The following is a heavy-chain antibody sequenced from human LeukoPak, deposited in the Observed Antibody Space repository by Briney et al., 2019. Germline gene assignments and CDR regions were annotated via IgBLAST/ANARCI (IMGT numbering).Heavy chain of an antibody. CDR3: ARGYGGNSYAFDI. CDR2: IYPGDSDA. V-gene: IGHV5-51*01. D-gene: IGHD4-23*01. Sequence: GESLKISCKGSGYSLTSYWIGWVRQLPGKGLEWMGIIYPGDSDARYSPSFQGQVTISADKSISTAYLQWSSLKASDTAMYYCARGYGGNSYAFDIWGQGTMVTVSS. CDR1: GYSLTSYW. J-gene: IGHJ3*02.